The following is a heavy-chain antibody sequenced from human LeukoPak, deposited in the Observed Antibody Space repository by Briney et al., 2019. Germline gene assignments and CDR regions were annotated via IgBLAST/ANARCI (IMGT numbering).Heavy chain of an antibody. CDR1: GFTFSSYS. CDR2: ISSSSSYI. V-gene: IGHV3-21*01. D-gene: IGHD3-22*01. Sequence: GESLRLSCAASGFTFSSYSMNWVRQAPGKGLEWVSSISSSSSYIYYADSVKGRFTISRDNAKNSLYLQMNSLRAEDTAVYYCAREIIVVGGHFDYWGQGTLVTVSS. CDR3: AREIIVVGGHFDY. J-gene: IGHJ4*02.